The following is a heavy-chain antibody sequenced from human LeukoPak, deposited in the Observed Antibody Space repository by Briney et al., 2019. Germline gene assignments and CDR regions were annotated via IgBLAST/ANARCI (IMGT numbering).Heavy chain of an antibody. D-gene: IGHD3-22*01. J-gene: IGHJ4*02. CDR1: GFTFSNYW. Sequence: PGGSLRLSCAASGFTFSNYWMSWLRQAPGKGLQWVANINQDGSVKYYVESVKGRFTISRDNAKNSVCPQMNSLRAEDTAVYYCATADDSSGSDWGQGTLVTVSS. CDR3: ATADDSSGSD. V-gene: IGHV3-7*01. CDR2: INQDGSVK.